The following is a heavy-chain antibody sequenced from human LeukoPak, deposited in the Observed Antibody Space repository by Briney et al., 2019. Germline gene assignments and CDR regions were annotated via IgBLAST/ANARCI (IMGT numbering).Heavy chain of an antibody. CDR2: IRHDGSDV. CDR3: VRDGSGSDDSLAY. CDR1: GFHFDNYF. V-gene: IGHV3-7*04. J-gene: IGHJ4*02. Sequence: PGGSLRLSCVGSGFHFDNYFMSWVRQAPGKGLEWVADIRHDGSDVYNVDSVRGRFTISRDNAKNSVFLQMNSLKDEDTAVYYCVRDGSGSDDSLAYWGQGTMLTVSS. D-gene: IGHD3-10*01.